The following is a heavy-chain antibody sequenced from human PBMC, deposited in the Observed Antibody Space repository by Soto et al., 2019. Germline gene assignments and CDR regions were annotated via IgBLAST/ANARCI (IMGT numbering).Heavy chain of an antibody. D-gene: IGHD2-15*01. V-gene: IGHV3-48*01. Sequence: GGSLRLSCAASGFTFSSYSMNWVRQAPGKGLEWVSYISSSSSTIYYADSVKGRFTISRDNAKNSLYLQMNSLRAEDTAVYYCARDLGYCSGGSWGQGTLVTVSS. J-gene: IGHJ4*02. CDR3: ARDLGYCSGGS. CDR1: GFTFSSYS. CDR2: ISSSSSTI.